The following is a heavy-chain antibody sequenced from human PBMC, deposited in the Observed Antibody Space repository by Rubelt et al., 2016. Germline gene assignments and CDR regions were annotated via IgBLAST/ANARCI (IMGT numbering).Heavy chain of an antibody. CDR3: ARDSRSYYDSSGYYNY. D-gene: IGHD3-22*01. Sequence: QVQLQQWGAGLLKPSETLSLTCAVYGGSFSGYYWSWIRQPPGKGLEWIGYIYYSGSTYYNPSLKSRVTISVDTSKNQFSLKLSSVTAADTAVYYCARDSRSYYDSSGYYNYWGQGTLVTVSS. CDR1: GGSFSGYY. J-gene: IGHJ4*02. CDR2: IYYSGST. V-gene: IGHV4-34*01.